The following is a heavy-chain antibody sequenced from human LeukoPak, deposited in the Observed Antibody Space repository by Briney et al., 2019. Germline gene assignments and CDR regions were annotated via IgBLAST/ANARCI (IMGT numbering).Heavy chain of an antibody. V-gene: IGHV1-2*02. J-gene: IGHJ5*02. CDR3: ARVVVPAAIGRTYNWFDP. CDR2: INPNSGGT. Sequence: ASVKVSCKASGYTFTGYYKHWVRQAPGQGLEWMGWINPNSGGTNYAQKFQGRVTMTRDTSISTAYMELSRLRSDDTAVYYCARVVVPAAIGRTYNWFDPWGQGTLVTVSS. D-gene: IGHD2-2*01. CDR1: GYTFTGYY.